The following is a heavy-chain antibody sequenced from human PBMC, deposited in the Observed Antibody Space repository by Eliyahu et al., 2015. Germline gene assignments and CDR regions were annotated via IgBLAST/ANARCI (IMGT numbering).Heavy chain of an antibody. J-gene: IGHJ3*02. CDR1: GFXYRNXG. V-gene: IGHV3-33*01. Sequence: QVQLVESGGGVVQPGRSLRLSCAASGFXYRNXGMHWVHQAPGKGLEWVAVIWYDGSKKYYADSVKGRFTISRDNSKNTLDLHMNSLRAEDTAVYYCARDDVTTADPFDTVDIWGQGTMVTVSS. CDR2: IWYDGSKK. D-gene: IGHD4-11*01. CDR3: ARDDVTTADPFDTVDI.